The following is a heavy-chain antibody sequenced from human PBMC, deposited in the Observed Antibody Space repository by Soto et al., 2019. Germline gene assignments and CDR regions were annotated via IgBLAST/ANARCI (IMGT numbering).Heavy chain of an antibody. CDR2: IYWDDDK. D-gene: IGHD1-7*01. CDR3: AHGNNWNYEGDAFDI. J-gene: IGHJ3*02. CDR1: GFSLSTSGVG. Sequence: QITLKESGPTLVKPTQTLTLTCTFSGFSLSTSGVGVGWIRQPPGKALEWLALIYWDDDKRYSPSLKSRLTIXXDXSIXQVVLTMTNMDPVDTATYYCAHGNNWNYEGDAFDIWGQGTMVTVSS. V-gene: IGHV2-5*02.